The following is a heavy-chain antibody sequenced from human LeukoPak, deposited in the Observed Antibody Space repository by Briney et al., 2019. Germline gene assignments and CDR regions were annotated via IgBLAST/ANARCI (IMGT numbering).Heavy chain of an antibody. Sequence: HPGGSLRLSCAASGFTFSRYWMHWVRQAPGKGLAWVSRISSDGSNTSYADSVKGRFTISRDNAKNTLYLQMDSLTAEDTAVYYCVSRNYGSSPFDYWGQGTLVTVSS. V-gene: IGHV3-74*01. CDR1: GFTFSRYW. CDR3: VSRNYGSSPFDY. J-gene: IGHJ4*02. D-gene: IGHD4-17*01. CDR2: ISSDGSNT.